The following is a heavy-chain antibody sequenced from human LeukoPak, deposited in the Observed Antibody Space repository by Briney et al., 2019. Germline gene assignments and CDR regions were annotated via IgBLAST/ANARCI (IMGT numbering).Heavy chain of an antibody. V-gene: IGHV4-59*02. D-gene: IGHD4-17*01. CDR3: ARTVTYTQTYGMDV. J-gene: IGHJ6*02. CDR1: NGSVRSYY. CDR2: IYYSGST. Sequence: PSETLSLTCTVSNGSVRSYYWSWVRQSPGKGLEWIRYIYYSGSTNYNPSLKSRVTISVDTSKNQFSLKLSSVTAADTAVYYCARTVTYTQTYGMDVWGQGTTVTVSS.